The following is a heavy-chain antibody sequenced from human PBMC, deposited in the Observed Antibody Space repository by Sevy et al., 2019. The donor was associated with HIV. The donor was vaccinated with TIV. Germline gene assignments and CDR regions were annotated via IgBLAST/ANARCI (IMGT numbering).Heavy chain of an antibody. CDR2: IKSKTDGGTT. D-gene: IGHD3-22*01. V-gene: IGHV3-15*01. J-gene: IGHJ3*02. CDR3: TTDFRNTMIVVVNAFDI. CDR1: GFTFSNAW. Sequence: GGSLRLSCAASGFTFSNAWMSWVRQAPGKGLEWVGRIKSKTDGGTTDYAAPVKGRFTISRDDSKNTLYLQMNSLKSEVTAVYYCTTDFRNTMIVVVNAFDIWGQGTMVTVSS.